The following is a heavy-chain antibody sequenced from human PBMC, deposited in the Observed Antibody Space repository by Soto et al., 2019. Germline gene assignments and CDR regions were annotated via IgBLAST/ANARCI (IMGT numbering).Heavy chain of an antibody. V-gene: IGHV4-59*01. CDR3: ARASTVRGVIPYYFDY. J-gene: IGHJ4*02. Sequence: PSETLSLTCTVSVGSISSYYWSWIRQPPGKGLEWIGYIYYSGSTNYNPSLKSRVTISVDTSKNQFSLKLSSVTAADTAVYYCARASTVRGVIPYYFDYWGQGTLVTVSS. CDR2: IYYSGST. D-gene: IGHD3-10*01. CDR1: VGSISSYY.